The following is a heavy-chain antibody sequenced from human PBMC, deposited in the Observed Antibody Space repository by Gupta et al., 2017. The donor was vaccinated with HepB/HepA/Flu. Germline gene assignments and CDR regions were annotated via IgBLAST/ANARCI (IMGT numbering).Heavy chain of an antibody. J-gene: IGHJ1*01. CDR3: AKFSSYSGRTFFQH. D-gene: IGHD1-26*01. V-gene: IGHV3-23*01. CDR2: INSSGGRT. Sequence: EVQLWESGGGLVQPGGSLRLSCAASGFTFSSYAMSWVRQAPGKGLEWVSIINSSGGRTNYADYVKGRFTISRDNSKNTLFLQMNSLRAEDTAKYYCAKFSSYSGRTFFQHWGQGTLVTVSS. CDR1: GFTFSSYA.